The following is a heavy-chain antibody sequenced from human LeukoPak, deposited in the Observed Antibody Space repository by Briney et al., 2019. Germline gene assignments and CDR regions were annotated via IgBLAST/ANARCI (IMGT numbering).Heavy chain of an antibody. CDR1: GFTFYSYA. D-gene: IGHD3-22*01. CDR2: ISGSGGST. CDR3: AKGNSGYYPYYFDY. Sequence: PGGSLRLSCAASGFTFYSYAMSWVRQAPGKGLEWVSAISGSGGSTYYADSVKGRFTISRDNSKNTLYLQMNSLRAEDTAAYYCAKGNSGYYPYYFDYWGQGTLVTVSS. V-gene: IGHV3-23*01. J-gene: IGHJ4*02.